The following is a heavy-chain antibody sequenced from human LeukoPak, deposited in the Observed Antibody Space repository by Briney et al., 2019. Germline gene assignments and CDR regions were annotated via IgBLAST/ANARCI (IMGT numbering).Heavy chain of an antibody. CDR1: GYTFTDYH. V-gene: IGHV1-2*02. CDR3: AREMETGTVVTPGY. Sequence: ASVKVSCKASGYTFTDYHMHWVRQAPGQGLERMGWINPNSGGTNYAQKFQGRVTMTRDTSISTTNMELRSLRSDDTAVYYCAREMETGTVVTPGYWGQGTLVTVSS. J-gene: IGHJ4*02. CDR2: INPNSGGT. D-gene: IGHD4-23*01.